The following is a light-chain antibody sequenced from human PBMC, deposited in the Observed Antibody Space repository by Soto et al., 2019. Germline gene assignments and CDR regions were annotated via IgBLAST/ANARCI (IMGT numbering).Light chain of an antibody. CDR1: QSVSSSY. CDR3: QQFGSSSWT. J-gene: IGKJ1*01. Sequence: ESVLTQSPGTLSLSPGEKATLSCRASQSVSSSYLAWYQQKPGQAPCFLFFCVSIRSTCIPYRFSGSGSGTVFILTVSLLEPEDFAVYYCQQFGSSSWTFGQGTKVDIK. V-gene: IGKV3-20*01. CDR2: CVS.